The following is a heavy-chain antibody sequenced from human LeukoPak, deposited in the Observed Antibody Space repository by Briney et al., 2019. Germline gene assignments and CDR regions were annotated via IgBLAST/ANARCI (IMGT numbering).Heavy chain of an antibody. CDR2: IYYSGST. D-gene: IGHD1-14*01. Sequence: PSETLSLTCTVSGGSISSSSYYWGWIRQPPGKGLEWIGSIYYSGSTYYNPSLKSRVTISVDTSKNQFSLKLSSVTAADTAVYYCARGLRYTTTSDYWGQGTLVTVSS. CDR1: GGSISSSSYY. J-gene: IGHJ4*02. V-gene: IGHV4-39*01. CDR3: ARGLRYTTTSDY.